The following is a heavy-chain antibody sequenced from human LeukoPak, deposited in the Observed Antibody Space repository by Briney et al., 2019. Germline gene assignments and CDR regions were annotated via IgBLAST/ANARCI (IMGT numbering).Heavy chain of an antibody. J-gene: IGHJ4*02. CDR3: TTNSSGWLGYFDY. V-gene: IGHV3-74*01. CDR1: GFTFSSYW. CDR2: INSDGSST. D-gene: IGHD6-19*01. Sequence: GGSLRLSCAASGFTFSSYWMHWVRHAPGKRLVWVSRINSDGSSTSYADSVKGRFTISRDNAKNTLYLQMNSLRAEDTAVYYCTTNSSGWLGYFDYWGQGTLVTVSS.